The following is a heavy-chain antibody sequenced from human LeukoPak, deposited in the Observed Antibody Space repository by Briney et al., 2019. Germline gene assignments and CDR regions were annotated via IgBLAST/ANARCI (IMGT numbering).Heavy chain of an antibody. J-gene: IGHJ4*02. Sequence: PGGSLRLSCAASGFTFSSYAMSWVRQAPGKGLEWVSAISGSGGSTYYADSVKGRFTISRDNSKNTLYLQMNSLRAEDTAVYYCARRRYSSSWAPFDYWGQGTLVTVSS. V-gene: IGHV3-23*01. D-gene: IGHD6-13*01. CDR3: ARRRYSSSWAPFDY. CDR1: GFTFSSYA. CDR2: ISGSGGST.